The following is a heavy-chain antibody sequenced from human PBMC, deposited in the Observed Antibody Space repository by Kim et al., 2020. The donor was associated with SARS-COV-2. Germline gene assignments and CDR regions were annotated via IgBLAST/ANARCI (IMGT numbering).Heavy chain of an antibody. J-gene: IGHJ4*02. V-gene: IGHV4-4*02. D-gene: IGHD3-22*01. Sequence: PSLESRVSVSLDKSKNQFSLKLSSVTATDTAVYYCARHGDYDSSGYRIDYWGQGTLVTVSS. CDR3: ARHGDYDSSGYRIDY.